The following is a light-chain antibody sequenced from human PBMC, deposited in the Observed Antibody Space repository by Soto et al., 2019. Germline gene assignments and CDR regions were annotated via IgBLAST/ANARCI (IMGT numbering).Light chain of an antibody. J-gene: IGKJ1*01. Sequence: DIVLTQSPASLSLPPGERATLSCRASQSVSSSFLAWYQQKPGQAPRLLIYGASRRATGIADRFTGSGSGTHFTLTISRLEPEDFAVYYCQQYDSSLTFGLGTKVE. CDR3: QQYDSSLT. V-gene: IGKV3-20*01. CDR1: QSVSSSF. CDR2: GAS.